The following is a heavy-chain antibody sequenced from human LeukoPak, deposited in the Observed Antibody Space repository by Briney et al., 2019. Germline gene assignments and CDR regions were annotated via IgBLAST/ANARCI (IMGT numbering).Heavy chain of an antibody. CDR3: ARGHGWFGAGGDFDY. CDR2: IYYSGST. D-gene: IGHD3-10*01. Sequence: PSETLSLTCTVSGGSISSSTYYWGWIRQPPGKGLEWIGSIYYSGSTYYNPSLKSRVTISVDTSKNQFSLKLSSVTAADTAVYYCARGHGWFGAGGDFDYWGQGTLVTVSS. V-gene: IGHV4-39*01. CDR1: GGSISSSTYY. J-gene: IGHJ4*02.